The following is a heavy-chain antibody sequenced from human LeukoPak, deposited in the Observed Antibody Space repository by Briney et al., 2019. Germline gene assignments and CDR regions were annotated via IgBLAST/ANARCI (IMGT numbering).Heavy chain of an antibody. CDR3: ARDKHYYDSSNYV. J-gene: IGHJ4*02. D-gene: IGHD3-22*01. CDR2: INWNGGTT. Sequence: TGGSLRLSCAASGLTFNDYGMSWVRQGPGKGLEWVSGINWNGGTTGYADSVKGRFTISRDNAKNSLYLQMNSLRAEDTALYYCARDKHYYDSSNYVWGQGTLVTVSS. V-gene: IGHV3-20*04. CDR1: GLTFNDYG.